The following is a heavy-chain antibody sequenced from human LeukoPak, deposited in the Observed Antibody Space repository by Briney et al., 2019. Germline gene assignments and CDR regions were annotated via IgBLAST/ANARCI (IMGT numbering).Heavy chain of an antibody. CDR3: GMSGDRVPLQDDVFDV. Sequence: PGESLKISCKVSGYSFTSYCIGWVRQMPGKGLEWMGIIYPGDSGPTYSPSFQGQVTISVDKSINTAYPQWSSLQASDTAMYYCGMSGDRVPLQDDVFDVWGQGTMVTVST. CDR2: IYPGDSGP. V-gene: IGHV5-51*01. J-gene: IGHJ3*01. CDR1: GYSFTSYC. D-gene: IGHD1-26*01.